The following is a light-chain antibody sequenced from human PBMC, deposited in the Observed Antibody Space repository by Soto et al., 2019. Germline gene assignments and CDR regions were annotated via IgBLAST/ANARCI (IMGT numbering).Light chain of an antibody. J-gene: IGKJ4*01. CDR1: QRISNF. Sequence: DIQMTQSPSSLSASVGDRVTITCRASQRISNFLNWYQQKPGKAPNLLIYAASRLQSGVPSRFSGSGSGTDFTLTISTLQPEDFATYYCQPYNNWPLTFGGGTKVESK. CDR3: QPYNNWPLT. CDR2: AAS. V-gene: IGKV1-39*01.